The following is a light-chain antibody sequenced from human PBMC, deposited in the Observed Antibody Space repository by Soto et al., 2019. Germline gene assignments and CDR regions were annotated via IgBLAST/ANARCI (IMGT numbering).Light chain of an antibody. CDR3: LQDYNYPRT. V-gene: IGKV1-6*01. J-gene: IGKJ1*01. CDR2: AAS. Sequence: AIQMTQSPSSLSASVGDRVIITCRASQGIRNDLGWYQQKPGKAPPLLIYAASSLQSGVPSRFSGSGSGTDFTLTISSLQPEDFATYYCLQDYNYPRTFGQRTKVDI. CDR1: QGIRND.